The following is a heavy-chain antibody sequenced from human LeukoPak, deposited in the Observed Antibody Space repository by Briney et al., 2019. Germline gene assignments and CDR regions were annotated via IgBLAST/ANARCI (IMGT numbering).Heavy chain of an antibody. CDR1: GFTFSDAW. V-gene: IGHV3-21*01. D-gene: IGHD5-18*01. Sequence: GGSLRLSCAASGFTFSDAWMHWVRQAPGKGLEWVSSISSSSSYIYYADSVKGRFTISRDNAKNSLYLQMNSLRAEDTAVYYCASQGYSYGENWGQGTLVTVSS. CDR2: ISSSSSYI. J-gene: IGHJ4*02. CDR3: ASQGYSYGEN.